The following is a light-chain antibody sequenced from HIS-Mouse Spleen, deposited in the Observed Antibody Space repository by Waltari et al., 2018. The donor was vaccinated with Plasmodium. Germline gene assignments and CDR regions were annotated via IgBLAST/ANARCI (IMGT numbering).Light chain of an antibody. V-gene: IGKV1-39*01. J-gene: IGKJ1*01. Sequence: DIQMTQSPSSLSASVGDRVTITCLASQIISSDLHCYQQKPGKAPKLLFYAASSLQSGVPSRFSGSGSGTDFTLTISSLQPEDVATYYCQQSYSTPWTFGQGTKVEIK. CDR2: AAS. CDR1: QIISSD. CDR3: QQSYSTPWT.